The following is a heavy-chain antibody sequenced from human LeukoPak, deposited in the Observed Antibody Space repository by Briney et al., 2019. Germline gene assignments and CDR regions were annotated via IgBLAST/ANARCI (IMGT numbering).Heavy chain of an antibody. D-gene: IGHD5-18*01. CDR3: ARSTAMVTDY. CDR1: GFTFSDYY. J-gene: IGHJ4*02. Sequence: PGGSLRLPCAASGFTFSDYYMSWIRQAPGKGLEWVSYISSSSSYTNYADSVKGRFTISRDNAKNSLYLQMNSLRAEDTAVYYCARSTAMVTDYWGQGTLVTVSS. CDR2: ISSSSSYT. V-gene: IGHV3-11*06.